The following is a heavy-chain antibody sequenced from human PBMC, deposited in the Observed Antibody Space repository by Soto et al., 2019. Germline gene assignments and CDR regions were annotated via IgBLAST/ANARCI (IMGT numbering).Heavy chain of an antibody. V-gene: IGHV4-30-2*05. D-gene: IGHD4-17*01. J-gene: IGHJ6*02. CDR3: ARDGVGGTVTRDGMDV. Sequence: SETLSLTCAVSGGSISSGGYSWSWIRQPPGKGLEWIGYIYHSGSTYYNPSLKSRVTISVDTSKNQFSLKLSSVTAADTAVYYCARDGVGGTVTRDGMDVWGQGTTVTVS. CDR2: IYHSGST. CDR1: GGSISSGGYS.